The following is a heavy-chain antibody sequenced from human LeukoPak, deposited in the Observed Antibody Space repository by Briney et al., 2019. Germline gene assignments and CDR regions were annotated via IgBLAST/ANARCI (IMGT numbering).Heavy chain of an antibody. CDR2: ISGSGVGT. V-gene: IGHV3-74*01. J-gene: IGHJ4*02. D-gene: IGHD1-26*01. Sequence: PGGSLRLSCAASGFTFDEYAMHWVRQAPGKGLIYVSRISGSGVGTSYADFVKGRFTISRDNAKNTLYLQLNSLTVEDTAVYYCAKDQSGTYSIDYWGQGTLVTVSS. CDR3: AKDQSGTYSIDY. CDR1: GFTFDEYA.